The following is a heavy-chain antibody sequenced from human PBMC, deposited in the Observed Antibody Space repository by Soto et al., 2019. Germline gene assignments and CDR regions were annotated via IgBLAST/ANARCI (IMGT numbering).Heavy chain of an antibody. J-gene: IGHJ6*02. V-gene: IGHV1-69*06. CDR1: GGTFSSYA. D-gene: IGHD2-15*01. CDR2: IIPIFGTA. CDR3: ARASPCSGGSCYYYYYGMDV. Sequence: QVQLVQSGAEVKKPGSSVKVSCKASGGTFSSYAISWVRQAPGQGLEWMGGIIPIFGTANYAQKFQGRVTITADKSTSTAYMELSSLRSEDTDVYYCARASPCSGGSCYYYYYGMDVWGQGTTVTVSS.